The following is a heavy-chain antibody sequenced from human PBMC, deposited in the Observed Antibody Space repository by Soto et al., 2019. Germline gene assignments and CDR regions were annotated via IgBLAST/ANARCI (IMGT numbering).Heavy chain of an antibody. J-gene: IGHJ6*03. CDR2: IKQDGSEK. V-gene: IGHV3-7*01. D-gene: IGHD1-1*01. CDR1: GFTFSHYW. Sequence: GSLRLSCAASGFTFSHYWMSWVRQAPGKGLEWVANIKQDGSEKYYVDSVKGRFTISRDNAKNSLYLQMNSLRVEDTAVYYCARYKYDYYYMDVWGKGTTVTVSS. CDR3: ARYKYDYYYMDV.